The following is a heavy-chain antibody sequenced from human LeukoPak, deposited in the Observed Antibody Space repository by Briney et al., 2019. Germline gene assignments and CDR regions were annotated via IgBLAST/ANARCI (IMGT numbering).Heavy chain of an antibody. V-gene: IGHV3-30-3*01. J-gene: IGHJ4*02. CDR3: ASLAAAGGADY. CDR1: GFTFSSYA. D-gene: IGHD6-13*01. Sequence: PGGSLRLSCAASGFTFSSYAIHWVRQAPGKGLEWVAVVSYDGNSKYYADSVKGRFTISRDNSKNTLYLQMNSLRAEDTAVYYCASLAAAGGADYWGQGTLVTVSS. CDR2: VSYDGNSK.